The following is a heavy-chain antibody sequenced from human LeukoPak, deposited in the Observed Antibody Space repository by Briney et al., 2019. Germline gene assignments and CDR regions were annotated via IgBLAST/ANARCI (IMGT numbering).Heavy chain of an antibody. CDR2: IKQDGSEK. D-gene: IGHD2-15*01. Sequence: GGSLRLSCAASGFTFSTYWMGWVRQAPGKGLEWVANIKQDGSEKYYVDSVKGRFTISRDNAKNSLYLQMNSLRAEDTAVYYCATASSGGSCRGWGQGTLVTVSS. V-gene: IGHV3-7*03. J-gene: IGHJ4*02. CDR1: GFTFSTYW. CDR3: ATASSGGSCRG.